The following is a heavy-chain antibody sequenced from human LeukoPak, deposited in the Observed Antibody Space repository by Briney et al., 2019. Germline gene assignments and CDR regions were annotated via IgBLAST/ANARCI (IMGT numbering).Heavy chain of an antibody. D-gene: IGHD3-22*01. J-gene: IGHJ6*02. Sequence: GGSLRLSCAASGFTFSSYAMSWVRQAPGKGLEWVSAISGGAGSTYYADSVKGRFTISRDNSKNTLYLQMNSLRVEDTAVYYCAKEYDSTVYFYYYYGMDVWGQGTTVTVSS. CDR3: AKEYDSTVYFYYYYGMDV. V-gene: IGHV3-23*01. CDR1: GFTFSSYA. CDR2: ISGGAGST.